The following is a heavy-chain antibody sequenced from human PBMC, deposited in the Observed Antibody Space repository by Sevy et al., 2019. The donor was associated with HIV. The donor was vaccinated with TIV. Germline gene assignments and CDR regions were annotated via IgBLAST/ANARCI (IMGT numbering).Heavy chain of an antibody. Sequence: GGSLRLSCAASGFSVSSNYMSWVRQAPGKGLELVSVIYSGGSTYYADTVKGRFTISRDNSKNTLYLQMNSLRAEDTDVYYCARDYDFWSGNNAYYYGMDVWGQGTTVTVS. CDR2: IYSGGST. CDR3: ARDYDFWSGNNAYYYGMDV. V-gene: IGHV3-53*01. J-gene: IGHJ6*02. CDR1: GFSVSSNY. D-gene: IGHD3-3*01.